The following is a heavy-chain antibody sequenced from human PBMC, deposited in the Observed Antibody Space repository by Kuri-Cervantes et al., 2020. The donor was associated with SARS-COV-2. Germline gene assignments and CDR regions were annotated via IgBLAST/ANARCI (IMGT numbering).Heavy chain of an antibody. CDR3: ARNRLLWLSPDAFDV. CDR1: GGSISSGSYY. Sequence: SETLSLTCTVSGGSISSGSYYWSWIRQPAGKGLEWIGRIYTSGSTNYNPSLKSRVTISVDTSKNQFSLKLSSVTAADTAVYYCARNRLLWLSPDAFDVWGQGTMVTVSS. CDR2: IYTSGST. D-gene: IGHD2-2*01. V-gene: IGHV4-61*02. J-gene: IGHJ3*01.